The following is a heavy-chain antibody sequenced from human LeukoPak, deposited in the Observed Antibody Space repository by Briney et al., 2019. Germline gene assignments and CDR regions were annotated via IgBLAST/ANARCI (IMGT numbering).Heavy chain of an antibody. CDR2: ISHDGSNK. V-gene: IGHV3-30-3*01. CDR1: GFTFSSYA. J-gene: IGHJ4*02. D-gene: IGHD3-22*01. Sequence: GSLRLSCAASGFTFSSYAMHWVRQAPGKGLEWVAVISHDGSNKYYADSVKGRFTISRDNSKNTLYLQMNSLRAEDTAVYYCARDYYDSSGYSVDHDYWGQGTLVTVSS. CDR3: ARDYYDSSGYSVDHDY.